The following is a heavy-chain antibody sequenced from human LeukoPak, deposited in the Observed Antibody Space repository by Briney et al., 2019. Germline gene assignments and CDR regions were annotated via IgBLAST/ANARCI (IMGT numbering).Heavy chain of an antibody. CDR3: AKGDRFDYFDY. J-gene: IGHJ4*02. V-gene: IGHV3-23*01. Sequence: GGSLRLSCAPSGFTFSSYAMSWVRQAPGKGLEWVSAISGSGGSTYYADSVKGRFTISRDNSKNTLYLQMNSLRAEDTAVYHCAKGDRFDYFDYWGQGTLVTVSS. D-gene: IGHD3-16*01. CDR1: GFTFSSYA. CDR2: ISGSGGST.